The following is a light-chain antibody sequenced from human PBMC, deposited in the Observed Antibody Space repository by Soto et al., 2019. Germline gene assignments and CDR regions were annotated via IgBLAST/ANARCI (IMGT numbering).Light chain of an antibody. CDR2: EDI. CDR1: SSDVGRYNL. J-gene: IGLJ2*01. Sequence: QSALTQPASVSGALGQSITISCTGSSSDVGRYNLVSWYQQHPGKAPKLLIYEDIERPSGVSNRFSGSKSGNTASLTIAGLPTEDEAEYYCCSYAGGTSVVFGGGTKLTVL. V-gene: IGLV2-23*01. CDR3: CSYAGGTSVV.